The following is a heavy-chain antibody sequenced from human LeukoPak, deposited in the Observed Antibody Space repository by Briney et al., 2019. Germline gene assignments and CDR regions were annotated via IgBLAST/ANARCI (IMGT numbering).Heavy chain of an antibody. D-gene: IGHD1-1*01. V-gene: IGHV4-59*01. CDR3: ARGPLESDAFDI. J-gene: IGHJ3*02. CDR1: GGSISSYY. Sequence: PSETLSLTCTVSGGSISSYYWSWLRQPPGKGLEWIGYIYYSGSTNYNPSLKSRVTISVDTSKNQFSLKLSSVTAADTAVYYCARGPLESDAFDIWGQGTMVTVSS. CDR2: IYYSGST.